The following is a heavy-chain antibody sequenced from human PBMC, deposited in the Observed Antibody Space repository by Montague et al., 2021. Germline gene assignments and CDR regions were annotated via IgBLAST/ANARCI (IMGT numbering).Heavy chain of an antibody. J-gene: IGHJ6*03. CDR2: IKSDGLIA. V-gene: IGHV3-74*01. CDR3: ARGGLRNYYYYMDV. D-gene: IGHD3-16*01. CDR1: GFPFRSYW. Sequence: SRSLSLSASGFPFRSYWMHWVRQAPGKGLVWVSRIKSDGLIAIYADSVKGRFTISRDNAKDTLHLQMNSLRAEDTATYYCARGGLRNYYYYMDVWGKGTTVTVSS.